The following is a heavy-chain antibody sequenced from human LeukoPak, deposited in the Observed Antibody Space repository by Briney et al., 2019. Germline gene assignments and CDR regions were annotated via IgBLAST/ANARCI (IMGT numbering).Heavy chain of an antibody. Sequence: SETLSLTCTVSGGSISSSSYYWGWIRQPPGKGLEWIGSIYYSGSTYYNPSLKSRVTISVDTSKNQFSLKLSSVTAADTAVYYCARAGSGGSCCQNWFDPWGQGTLVTVSS. D-gene: IGHD2-15*01. V-gene: IGHV4-39*07. J-gene: IGHJ5*02. CDR1: GGSISSSSYY. CDR2: IYYSGST. CDR3: ARAGSGGSCCQNWFDP.